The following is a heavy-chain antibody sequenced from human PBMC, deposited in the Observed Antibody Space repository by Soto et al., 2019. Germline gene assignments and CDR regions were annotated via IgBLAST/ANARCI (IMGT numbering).Heavy chain of an antibody. J-gene: IGHJ6*02. CDR3: SGCSGGACHQNYGMDV. V-gene: IGHV3-21*01. D-gene: IGHD2-15*01. CDR2: ISPSTSHI. Sequence: EVHLVESGGGLVKPGGSLRLSCAVSGFTFSSCTMNWVRQAPGKGLEWVSSISPSTSHIYYADSVKGRFTISRDNAKNSLFLQLNSLRAADTAVYYCSGCSGGACHQNYGMDVWCQGTTVTVSS. CDR1: GFTFSSCT.